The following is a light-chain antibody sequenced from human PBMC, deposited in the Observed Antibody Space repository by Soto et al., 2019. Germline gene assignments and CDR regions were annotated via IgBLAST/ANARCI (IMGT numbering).Light chain of an antibody. J-gene: IGLJ3*02. Sequence: QSALTQPASVSGSPGQSIIISCTGTSSDIGVYDFVSWYQQHPGRAPKLLIYDVTNRPSGISDRFSGSKSGNTASLTISGLQPEDEADYYCSSYTTSTTRVFGGGTKLIVL. V-gene: IGLV2-14*01. CDR2: DVT. CDR3: SSYTTSTTRV. CDR1: SSDIGVYDF.